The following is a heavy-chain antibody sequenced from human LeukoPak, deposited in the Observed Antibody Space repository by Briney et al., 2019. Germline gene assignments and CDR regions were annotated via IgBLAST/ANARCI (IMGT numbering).Heavy chain of an antibody. V-gene: IGHV3-11*04. CDR2: ISGSGSPI. CDR1: GFTFTDYY. J-gene: IGHJ4*02. D-gene: IGHD4-17*01. Sequence: GGSLRLSCAASGFTFTDYYMSWIPQPPGKGLEGLSYISGSGSPIFYPTPVKGRFTTSRANPRNSLFLKITGLTPEDTAVYYCAREGVTTSNWGQGTLVTVSS. CDR3: AREGVTTSN.